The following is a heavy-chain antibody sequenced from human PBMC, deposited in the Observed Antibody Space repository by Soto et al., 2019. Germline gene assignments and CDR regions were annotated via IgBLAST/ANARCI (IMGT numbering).Heavy chain of an antibody. Sequence: GGSLRLSCAASGFTFSSYAMSWVRQAPGKGLEWVSAISGSGGSTYYADSVKGRFTISRDNAKNSLYLQMNSLSAEDTAVYYCASYCSGGSCYSGNDYWGQGTLVTVSS. CDR1: GFTFSSYA. D-gene: IGHD2-15*01. CDR3: ASYCSGGSCYSGNDY. V-gene: IGHV3-23*01. CDR2: ISGSGGST. J-gene: IGHJ4*02.